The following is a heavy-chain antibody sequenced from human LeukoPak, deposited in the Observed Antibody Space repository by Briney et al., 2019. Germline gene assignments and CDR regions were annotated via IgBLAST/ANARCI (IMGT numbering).Heavy chain of an antibody. Sequence: NTSETLSLTCTVSGGSISSYYWSWIRQPAGKGLEWIGRIYTSGSTNYNPSLKSRVTMSVDTSKNQFSLKLTSVTAADTAVYYCARLLGPLDYVWGSSRSKWGQGTLVTVSS. CDR3: ARLLGPLDYVWGSSRSK. J-gene: IGHJ4*02. CDR1: GGSISSYY. V-gene: IGHV4-4*07. CDR2: IYTSGST. D-gene: IGHD3-16*02.